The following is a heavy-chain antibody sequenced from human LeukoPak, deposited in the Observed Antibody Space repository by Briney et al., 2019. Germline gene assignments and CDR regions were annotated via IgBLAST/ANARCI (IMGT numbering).Heavy chain of an antibody. Sequence: ASQTLSLTCAVSGGSISSGGYSWSWIRQPPGKGLEWIGYIYHSGSTYYNPSLKSRVTISVDRSKNQFSLKLSSVTAADTAVYYCARQWDCSSTSCPTTDAFDIWGQGTWSPSLQ. CDR2: IYHSGST. D-gene: IGHD2-2*01. CDR3: ARQWDCSSTSCPTTDAFDI. J-gene: IGHJ3*02. CDR1: GGSISSGGYS. V-gene: IGHV4-30-2*01.